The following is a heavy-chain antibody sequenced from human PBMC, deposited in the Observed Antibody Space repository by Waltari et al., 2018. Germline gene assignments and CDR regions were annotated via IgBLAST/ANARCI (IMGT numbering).Heavy chain of an antibody. CDR2: INPNSGGT. V-gene: IGHV1-2*06. CDR1: GYTLTGYY. CDR3: ARDTIAVAGSDL. J-gene: IGHJ2*01. Sequence: QVQLVQSGAEVTKPGASVKVSCKAYGYTLTGYYLHSVRQAPGQGLEWMGRINPNSGGTNYAQKFQGRVTMTRDTSISTAYMELSRLRSDDTAVYYCARDTIAVAGSDLWGRGTLVTVSS. D-gene: IGHD6-19*01.